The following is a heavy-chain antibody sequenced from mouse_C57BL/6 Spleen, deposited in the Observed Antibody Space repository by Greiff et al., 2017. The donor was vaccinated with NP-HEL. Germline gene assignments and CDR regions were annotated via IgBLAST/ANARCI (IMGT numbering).Heavy chain of an antibody. CDR1: GYTFTSYN. CDR3: ARSPNGYFHFAY. D-gene: IGHD2-3*01. J-gene: IGHJ3*01. CDR2: IYPGNGDT. Sequence: QVQLQQSGAELVRPGASVKMSCKASGYTFTSYNMHWVKQTPGQGLEWIGAIYPGNGDTSYNQKFKGKATLTVDKSSSTAYMQLSSLTSEDSAVYLCARSPNGYFHFAYWGQGTPVTVSA. V-gene: IGHV1-12*01.